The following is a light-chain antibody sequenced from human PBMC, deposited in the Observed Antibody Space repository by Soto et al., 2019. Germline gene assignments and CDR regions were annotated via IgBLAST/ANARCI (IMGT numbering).Light chain of an antibody. CDR2: AAS. CDR3: QQYGTVPWT. CDR1: QSLTNSY. V-gene: IGKV3-20*01. J-gene: IGKJ1*01. Sequence: EFVLTQSPGTRSLSPGERATLSCRASQSLTNSYLAWYQVKPGQAPRLLIYAASSRASGLPDRFSGSGSGTDFTLSINGLDPEDLAVYYCQQYGTVPWTFGQGTKVDI.